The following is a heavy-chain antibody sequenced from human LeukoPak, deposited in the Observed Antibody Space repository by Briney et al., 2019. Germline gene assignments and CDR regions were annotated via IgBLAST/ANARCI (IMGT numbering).Heavy chain of an antibody. D-gene: IGHD2-2*01. CDR3: ARVMEGYCSSTSCYAYDY. CDR2: ISAYNGNT. V-gene: IGHV1-18*04. J-gene: IGHJ4*03. Sequence: ASVKVSCKASGYTFTSYGISWVRQAPGQGLEWMGWISAYNGNTNYAQKLQGRVTMTTDTSTSTAYMELRSLRSDDTAVYYCARVMEGYCSSTSCYAYDYWGQGTTVTVSS. CDR1: GYTFTSYG.